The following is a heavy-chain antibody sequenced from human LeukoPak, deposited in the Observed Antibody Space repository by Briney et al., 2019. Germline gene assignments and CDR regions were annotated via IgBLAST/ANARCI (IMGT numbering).Heavy chain of an antibody. J-gene: IGHJ4*02. CDR2: ISSSSSYI. CDR3: APLSSWYRGRVDY. Sequence: GGSLRLSCAASGFTFSSYSMNWVRQAPGKGLEWVSSISSSSSYIYYADSVKGRFTISRDNAKNSLYLQMNSLRAEDTAVYYCAPLSSWYRGRVDYWGQGTLVTVSS. CDR1: GFTFSSYS. D-gene: IGHD6-13*01. V-gene: IGHV3-21*01.